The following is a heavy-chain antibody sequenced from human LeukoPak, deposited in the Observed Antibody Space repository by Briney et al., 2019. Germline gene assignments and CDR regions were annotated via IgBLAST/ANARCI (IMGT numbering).Heavy chain of an antibody. Sequence: SETLSLTCSVSTDSIKSNKYLWGWIRQPPGKGLEWLGSICCGGTTYYNPSLEGRVTISVDTSKNNFSLRLTSVTAADTALYYCARHSYYSESSRAHYYFEYWGQGTLVTVSS. D-gene: IGHD3-22*01. J-gene: IGHJ4*02. V-gene: IGHV4-39*01. CDR1: TDSIKSNKYL. CDR2: ICCGGTT. CDR3: ARHSYYSESSRAHYYFEY.